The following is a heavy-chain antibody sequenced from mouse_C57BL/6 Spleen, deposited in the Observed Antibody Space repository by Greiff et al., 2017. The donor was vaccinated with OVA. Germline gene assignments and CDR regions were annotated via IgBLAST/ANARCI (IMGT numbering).Heavy chain of an antibody. CDR1: GYTFTSYW. Sequence: QVHVKQPGAELVRPGSSVKLSCQASGYTFTSYWLHWVKQRPIQGLEWIGNIAPSDSETHYNQKLKDKATLTVDKSSSTAYMQLSSLTSEDSAVYYCARGRGPDFDYWGQGTTLTVSS. J-gene: IGHJ2*01. D-gene: IGHD3-3*01. CDR3: ARGRGPDFDY. V-gene: IGHV1-52*01. CDR2: IAPSDSET.